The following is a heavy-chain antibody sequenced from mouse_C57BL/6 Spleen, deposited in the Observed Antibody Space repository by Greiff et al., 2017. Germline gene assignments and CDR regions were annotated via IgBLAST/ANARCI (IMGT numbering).Heavy chain of an antibody. J-gene: IGHJ4*01. V-gene: IGHV1-69*01. Sequence: QVQLQQPGAELVMPGASVKLSCKASGYTFTSYWMHWVKQRPGQGLEWIGEIDPSDSYTNYNQKFKGKSTLTVDKSSSTAYMQLSSLTSEDSAVYYCARPLTSDSSGLDYWGQGTSVTVSS. CDR2: IDPSDSYT. D-gene: IGHD3-2*02. CDR3: ARPLTSDSSGLDY. CDR1: GYTFTSYW.